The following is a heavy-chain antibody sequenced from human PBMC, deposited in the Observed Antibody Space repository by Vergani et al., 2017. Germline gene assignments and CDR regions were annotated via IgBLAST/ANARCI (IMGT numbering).Heavy chain of an antibody. CDR1: GFTFSNYA. CDR3: AKLGGARWLQLYSFDY. V-gene: IGHV3-23*01. D-gene: IGHD5-24*01. J-gene: IGHJ4*02. CDR2: ISGSGDST. Sequence: EVQLLASGGGLVHPGGSLRLSCVASGFTFSNYAMSWVRQAPGKGLEWVSTISGSGDSTYYADSVKGRFTISRDNSKNTLLLQMNSLRAEDTAVYYCAKLGGARWLQLYSFDYWGQGTLVTVS.